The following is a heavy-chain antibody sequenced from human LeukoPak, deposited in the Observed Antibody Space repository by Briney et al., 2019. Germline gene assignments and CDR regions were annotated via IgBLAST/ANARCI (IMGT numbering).Heavy chain of an antibody. J-gene: IGHJ4*02. CDR3: AKDQPPSLGYCSSTSCFLDY. CDR2: ISGSGGST. D-gene: IGHD2-2*01. CDR1: GFTFSSYA. Sequence: GGSLRLSCAASGFTFSSYAMSWVRQAPGKGLEWVSAISGSGGSTYYADSVKGRFTISRDNSKNMLYLQMNSLRAEDTAVYYCAKDQPPSLGYCSSTSCFLDYWGQGTLVTVSS. V-gene: IGHV3-23*01.